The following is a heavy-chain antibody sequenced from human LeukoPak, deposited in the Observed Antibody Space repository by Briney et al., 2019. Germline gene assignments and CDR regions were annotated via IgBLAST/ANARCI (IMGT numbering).Heavy chain of an antibody. CDR2: ISSTGITT. CDR1: GFIFTPYE. D-gene: IGHD1-26*01. V-gene: IGHV3-48*03. CDR3: ARFKWELLPKAPFDY. Sequence: GGSLRLSCAASGFIFTPYEMNWVRQAPGKGLEWVSYISSTGITTYYADSVKGRFTISRDNAKNSLYLQMHSLRAEDTALYYCARFKWELLPKAPFDYWGEGTLVTVSS. J-gene: IGHJ4*02.